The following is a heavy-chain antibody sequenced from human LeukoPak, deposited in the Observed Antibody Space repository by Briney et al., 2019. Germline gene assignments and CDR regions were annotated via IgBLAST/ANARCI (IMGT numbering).Heavy chain of an antibody. Sequence: SETLSLTCTVSDGSTSSHYWSWIRQPPGKGLEWIGYIYYSGSTNYNPSLKSRVTISVDTSKNQFSLKLSSVTAADTAVYYCARGEWELLLYFDYWGQGTLVTVSS. CDR1: DGSTSSHY. D-gene: IGHD1-26*01. CDR3: ARGEWELLLYFDY. J-gene: IGHJ4*02. V-gene: IGHV4-59*11. CDR2: IYYSGST.